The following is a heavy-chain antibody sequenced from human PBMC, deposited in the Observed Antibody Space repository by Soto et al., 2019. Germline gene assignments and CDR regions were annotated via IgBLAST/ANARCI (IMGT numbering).Heavy chain of an antibody. Sequence: GGSLRLSCAASGFTFSSYAMVWVRQAPGKGLEWISYIFVTSTPIYYADSVKGRFTVSRDNTQNSLFLLMNSLRAEDTAIYYCARDADWAFGYWGQGTLVTVSS. CDR3: ARDADWAFGY. CDR1: GFTFSSYA. D-gene: IGHD3-9*01. CDR2: IFVTSTPI. J-gene: IGHJ4*02. V-gene: IGHV3-48*04.